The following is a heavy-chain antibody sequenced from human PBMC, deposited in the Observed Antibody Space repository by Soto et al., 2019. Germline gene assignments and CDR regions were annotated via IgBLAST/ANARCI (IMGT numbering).Heavy chain of an antibody. D-gene: IGHD3-22*01. Sequence: PSETLSLACTVSCGSIISYYWIWIRQPPGKGLDWIGYIYYSGSTNYNPSLKSRVTISVDTSKNQFSLKLSSVTAADTAVYYCARDDGDSSGYYYGLAGAFDIWGQGTMVTVSS. V-gene: IGHV4-59*01. CDR1: CGSIISYY. CDR2: IYYSGST. J-gene: IGHJ3*02. CDR3: ARDDGDSSGYYYGLAGAFDI.